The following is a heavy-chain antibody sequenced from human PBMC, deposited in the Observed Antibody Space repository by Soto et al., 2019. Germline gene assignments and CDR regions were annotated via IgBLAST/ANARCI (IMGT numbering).Heavy chain of an antibody. CDR1: GGSISSYY. CDR2: IYYSGST. CDR3: ARGGRWLQFYY. J-gene: IGHJ4*02. D-gene: IGHD5-12*01. Sequence: QVQLQESGPGLVKPSETLSLTCTVSGGSISSYYWSWIRQPPGKGLEWIGYIYYSGSTNYTPSLKSRVTISVDTSKNQFSLKLSSVTAADTAVYYCARGGRWLQFYYWGQGTLVTVSS. V-gene: IGHV4-59*01.